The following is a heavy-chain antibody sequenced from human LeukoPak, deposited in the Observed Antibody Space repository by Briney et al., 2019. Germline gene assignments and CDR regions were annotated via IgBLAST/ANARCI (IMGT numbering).Heavy chain of an antibody. D-gene: IGHD3-3*01. J-gene: IGHJ4*02. CDR1: GGSISSSSYY. CDR3: AANRLRFLEWSNGSTRFDY. CDR2: IYTSGST. Sequence: SETLSLTCTVSGGSISSSSYYWSWIRQPAGKGLEWIGRIYTSGSTNYNPSPKSRVTMSVDTSKRQFSLNLSSVTAADTAVYYCAANRLRFLEWSNGSTRFDYWGQGTLVAVSS. V-gene: IGHV4-61*02.